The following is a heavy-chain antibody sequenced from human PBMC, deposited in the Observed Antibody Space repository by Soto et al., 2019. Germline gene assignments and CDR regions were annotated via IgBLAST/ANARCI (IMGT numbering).Heavy chain of an antibody. D-gene: IGHD6-6*01. Sequence: GGSLRLSCAASGFTFSSYGMHWVRQAPGKGLEWVAVIWYDGSNKYYADSVKGRFTISRDNSKNTLYLQMNSLRAEDTAVYYCARSRGIAARPVPPKYYYYGMDVWGQGTTVTVSS. J-gene: IGHJ6*02. V-gene: IGHV3-33*01. CDR1: GFTFSSYG. CDR2: IWYDGSNK. CDR3: ARSRGIAARPVPPKYYYYGMDV.